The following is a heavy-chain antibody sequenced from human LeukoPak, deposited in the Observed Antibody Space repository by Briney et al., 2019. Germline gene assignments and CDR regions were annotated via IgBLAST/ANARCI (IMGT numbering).Heavy chain of an antibody. V-gene: IGHV3-21*05. CDR3: ARDTIQPGLIDD. CDR1: GFTFSNYW. D-gene: IGHD2-2*01. CDR2: INSGGDDI. Sequence: GGSLRLSCVASGFTFSNYWMHWVRQAPGKGLEWISYINSGGDDIHYAASVRGRFTISRDDAGNTLFLQLSSLRAEDTAVYYCARDTIQPGLIDDWGQGTLVTVSS. J-gene: IGHJ4*02.